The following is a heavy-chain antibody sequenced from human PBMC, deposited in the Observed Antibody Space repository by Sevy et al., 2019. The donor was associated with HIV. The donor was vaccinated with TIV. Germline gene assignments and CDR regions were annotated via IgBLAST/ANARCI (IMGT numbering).Heavy chain of an antibody. CDR2: ISGRDTGT. V-gene: IGHV3-23*01. CDR1: GFTFSNYA. Sequence: GGSLRLSCAVSGFTFSNYAMSWVRQAPGKGLEWVSAISGRDTGTFYPESVKGRFTISRDNSKNTLYLQMKSLRAEDTAVYYCAKDTIVVVGEALDIWGRGTMVTVSS. D-gene: IGHD3-22*01. J-gene: IGHJ3*02. CDR3: AKDTIVVVGEALDI.